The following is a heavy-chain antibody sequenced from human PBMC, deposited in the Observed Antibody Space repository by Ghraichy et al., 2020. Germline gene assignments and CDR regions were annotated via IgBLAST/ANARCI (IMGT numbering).Heavy chain of an antibody. CDR2: INVDTTAT. CDR3: ARDRLGDYYDSGSSYGMAV. CDR1: GFTFSSSW. Sequence: GGSLRLSCAASGFTFSSSWMHWVRQAPGMGLIWVSRINVDTTATNYAASVKGRFTVSTDKAKNTLYLQMNSLRVEDTAVYYCARDRLGDYYDSGSSYGMAVWGQGTTVTVSS. V-gene: IGHV3-74*01. D-gene: IGHD3-10*01. J-gene: IGHJ6*02.